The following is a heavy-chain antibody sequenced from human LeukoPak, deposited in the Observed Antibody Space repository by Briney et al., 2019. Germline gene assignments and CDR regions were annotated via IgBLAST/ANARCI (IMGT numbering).Heavy chain of an antibody. CDR1: GFPFSSYA. CDR3: AKDLISMVRGSAMDV. CDR2: IGSDGKT. D-gene: IGHD3-10*01. V-gene: IGHV3-23*01. Sequence: GGSLRLSCEASGFPFSSYAMTWVRQAPGKGLEWVSSIGSDGKTHYSESVKGRFVISRDNFGGMVFLQLNSLRAEDTAVYYCAKDLISMVRGSAMDVWGQGTTVTVSS. J-gene: IGHJ6*02.